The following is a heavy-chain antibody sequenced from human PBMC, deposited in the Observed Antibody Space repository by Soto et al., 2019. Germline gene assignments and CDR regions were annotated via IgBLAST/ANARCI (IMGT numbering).Heavy chain of an antibody. CDR2: VAGDNGHR. Sequence: QVQLVQSGAEVKKPGASVKVSCKASGYTFTTHGISWVRKAPGQGLEWMGWVAGDNGHRNYAQSLQGRVTMTTDTSTNTAYMELRSLRSDDTAVYYCARDLGYCRGGTCYRKWFDPWGQGTLVTVSS. J-gene: IGHJ5*02. D-gene: IGHD2-15*01. V-gene: IGHV1-18*01. CDR3: ARDLGYCRGGTCYRKWFDP. CDR1: GYTFTTHG.